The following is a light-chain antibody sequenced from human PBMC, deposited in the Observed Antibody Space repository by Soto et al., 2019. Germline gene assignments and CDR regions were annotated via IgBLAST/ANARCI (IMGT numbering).Light chain of an antibody. CDR1: QSISPW. CDR2: RAS. Sequence: DIQMTQSPSTLSAYVGERVTITCRASQSISPWLAWYQKKPGKAPNLLIYRASNLQTGVPSRFSGSGSGTEFTLTINGLQADDFATYYCQQYRSRPYTFGQGTKLEIE. CDR3: QQYRSRPYT. J-gene: IGKJ2*01. V-gene: IGKV1-5*03.